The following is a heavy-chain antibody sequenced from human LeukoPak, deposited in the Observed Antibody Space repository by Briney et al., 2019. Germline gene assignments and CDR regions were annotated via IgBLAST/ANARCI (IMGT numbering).Heavy chain of an antibody. J-gene: IGHJ4*02. V-gene: IGHV3-23*01. D-gene: IGHD2-21*02. Sequence: GGSLRLSCAASGFTFSSYGMSLVRQAPGKGLEWVSAISGSGGSTYYADSVKGRFTISRDNSKNTLYLQMNSLRAEDTAVYYCAKDKIVVVTATTDYWGQGTLVTVSS. CDR2: ISGSGGST. CDR3: AKDKIVVVTATTDY. CDR1: GFTFSSYG.